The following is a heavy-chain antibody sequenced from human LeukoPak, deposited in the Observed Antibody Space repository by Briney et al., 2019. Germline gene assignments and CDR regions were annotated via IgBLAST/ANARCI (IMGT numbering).Heavy chain of an antibody. CDR3: ARDSYDSSGGSYYFDY. CDR2: ISSSSSYI. CDR1: GFTFSSYS. Sequence: PGGSLRLSCAASGFTFSSYSMNWVRQAPGKGLEWVSSISSSSSYIYYADSVKGRFTISRDNAKNSLYLQMNSLRAGDTAVYYCARDSYDSSGGSYYFDYWGQGTLVTVSS. J-gene: IGHJ4*02. V-gene: IGHV3-21*01. D-gene: IGHD3-22*01.